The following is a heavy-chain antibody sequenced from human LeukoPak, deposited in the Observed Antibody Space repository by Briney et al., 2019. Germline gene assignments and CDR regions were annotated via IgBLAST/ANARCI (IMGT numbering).Heavy chain of an antibody. D-gene: IGHD3-10*01. CDR1: GYSISSGYF. V-gene: IGHV4-38-2*02. CDR2: FYHSGIT. Sequence: SETLSLTCTVSGYSISSGYFWGWIRQPPGKGLEWIGSFYHSGITYYNPSLKSRVTISVDTSKNQFSLKLSSVTAADTAVYYCARHGVRGVIPFYEYWGQGTLVTVSS. J-gene: IGHJ4*02. CDR3: ARHGVRGVIPFYEY.